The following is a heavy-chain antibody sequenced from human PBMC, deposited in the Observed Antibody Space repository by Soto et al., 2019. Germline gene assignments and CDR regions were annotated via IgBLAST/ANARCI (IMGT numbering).Heavy chain of an antibody. CDR3: AREREVPSWIDP. CDR2: TYTSGTT. J-gene: IGHJ5*02. Sequence: QVQLQESGPGLVKPSETLSLTCTVSGGSVSSNYWSWIRQSAGEGLEWIGRTYTSGTTDYNPALRGRVTISVDTSKNQFALKMTSVTAADTAVDYCAREREVPSWIDPCGQGILVTVSP. CDR1: GGSVSSNY. V-gene: IGHV4-4*07.